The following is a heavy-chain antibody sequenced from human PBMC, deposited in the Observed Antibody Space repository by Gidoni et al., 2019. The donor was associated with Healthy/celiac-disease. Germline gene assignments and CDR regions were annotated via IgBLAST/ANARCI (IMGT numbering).Heavy chain of an antibody. J-gene: IGHJ6*02. CDR1: GFTFSTYA. CDR3: AKAHRELRWFGELGVFYYGMDV. Sequence: EVHQLASGGGLVQPGVSLRLYCPASGFTFSTYAIRLVCHALGKGLEWVSAISGSGGSTYYYDSVKGRFTISRDNSKNTLYLQMNSLRAEDTAVYDCAKAHRELRWFGELGVFYYGMDVWGQGTTVTVSS. D-gene: IGHD3-10*01. V-gene: IGHV3-23*01. CDR2: ISGSGGST.